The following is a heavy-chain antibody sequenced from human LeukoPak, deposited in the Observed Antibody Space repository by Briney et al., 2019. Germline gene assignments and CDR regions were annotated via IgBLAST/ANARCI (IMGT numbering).Heavy chain of an antibody. J-gene: IGHJ4*02. V-gene: IGHV1-18*01. CDR3: ARVSTYYYDSSGYSMGY. CDR2: ISAYNGNT. CDR1: GYTFTSYG. Sequence: ASVKVSCKASGYTFTSYGINWVRQAPGQGLEWMGWISAYNGNTNYAQKLQGRVTMTTDTSTSTAYMELRSLRSDDTAVYYCARVSTYYYDSSGYSMGYWGQGTLVTVSS. D-gene: IGHD3-22*01.